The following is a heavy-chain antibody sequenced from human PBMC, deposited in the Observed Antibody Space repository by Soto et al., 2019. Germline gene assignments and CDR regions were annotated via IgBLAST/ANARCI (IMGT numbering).Heavy chain of an antibody. CDR3: ARGLGQYFHDNRGYFHLDY. V-gene: IGHV3-23*01. Sequence: GGSLRLSCAASGFTFSSHAMSWVRQAPGKGLEWVSAISGSGGNTYYADSVKGRFTLSTDNSKNSLYLQMNSLTADDAAVYYCARGLGQYFHDNRGYFHLDYWGQGALVTVSS. D-gene: IGHD3-22*01. CDR2: ISGSGGNT. J-gene: IGHJ4*02. CDR1: GFTFSSHA.